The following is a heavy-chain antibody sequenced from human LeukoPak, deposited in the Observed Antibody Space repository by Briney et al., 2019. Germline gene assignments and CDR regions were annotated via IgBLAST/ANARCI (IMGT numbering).Heavy chain of an antibody. V-gene: IGHV3-48*03. D-gene: IGHD2-15*01. CDR3: ARDSDIHCSGGRCTNFDY. Sequence: PGGSLRLSCAASGFTFSSYEMNWVRQAPGKGLEWVSYISNSGSTIYYADSVKGRFTISRDNAKNSLYMQMNSLRAEDTAVYYCARDSDIHCSGGRCTNFDYWGQGTLVTVSS. J-gene: IGHJ4*02. CDR2: ISNSGSTI. CDR1: GFTFSSYE.